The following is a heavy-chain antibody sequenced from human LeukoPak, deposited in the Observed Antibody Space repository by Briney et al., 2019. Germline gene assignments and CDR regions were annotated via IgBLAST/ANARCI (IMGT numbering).Heavy chain of an antibody. D-gene: IGHD6-13*01. J-gene: IGHJ3*02. V-gene: IGHV4-30-2*01. Sequence: SQTLSLTCTVSGGSISSGGYYWSWIRQPPGKGLEWIGYIYHSGSTYYNPSLKSRVTISVDRSKNQFSLKLSSVTAADTAVYYCASSGIAAVGGAFDIWGQGTMVTVSS. CDR2: IYHSGST. CDR3: ASSGIAAVGGAFDI. CDR1: GGSISSGGYY.